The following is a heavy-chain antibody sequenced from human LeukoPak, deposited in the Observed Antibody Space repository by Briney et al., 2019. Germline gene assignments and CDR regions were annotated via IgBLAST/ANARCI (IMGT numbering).Heavy chain of an antibody. Sequence: GGSLRLSCAASGFIFTNYAMTWVRQAPGKGLEWVSAISGSGDSIYYADSVKGRFTISRDISENTLYLQMNSLRAEDTAVYYCAKNSGSGFYYSYFDYWGQGTLVTVAS. V-gene: IGHV3-23*01. J-gene: IGHJ4*02. CDR1: GFIFTNYA. CDR3: AKNSGSGFYYSYFDY. D-gene: IGHD3-22*01. CDR2: ISGSGDSI.